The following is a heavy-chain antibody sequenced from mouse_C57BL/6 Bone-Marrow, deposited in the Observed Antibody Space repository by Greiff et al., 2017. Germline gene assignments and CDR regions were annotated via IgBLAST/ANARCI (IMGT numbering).Heavy chain of an antibody. CDR3: ARLTAYYYYAMDY. CDR1: GFTFSDYY. CDR2: ISNGGGST. Sequence: EVKLVESGGGLVQPGGSLKLSCAASGFTFSDYYMYWVRQTPEQRLEWVAYISNGGGSTYYPDTVKGRFTISRDNAKNTLYLQLSRLKSEDTAMYYCARLTAYYYYAMDYWGQGTSVTVSS. V-gene: IGHV5-12*01. J-gene: IGHJ4*01. D-gene: IGHD4-1*01.